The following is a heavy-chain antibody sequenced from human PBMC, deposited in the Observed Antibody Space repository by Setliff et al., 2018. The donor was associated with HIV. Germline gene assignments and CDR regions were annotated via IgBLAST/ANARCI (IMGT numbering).Heavy chain of an antibody. Sequence: PGGSLRLSCAASGFAFSGHQMSWVRQAPGKGLEWVGKIKGDGSEENYVDSVKGRFTISRDNVEKSLYLQMNSLRVEDTAMYYCARDWPSSTAAGDCWGQGTLVTVSS. CDR3: ARDWPSSTAAGDC. V-gene: IGHV3-7*01. CDR2: IKGDGSEE. J-gene: IGHJ4*02. CDR1: GFAFSGHQ. D-gene: IGHD6-6*01.